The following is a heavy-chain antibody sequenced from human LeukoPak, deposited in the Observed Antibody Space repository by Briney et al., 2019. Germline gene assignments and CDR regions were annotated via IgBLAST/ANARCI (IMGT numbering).Heavy chain of an antibody. D-gene: IGHD3-9*01. J-gene: IGHJ3*02. CDR1: GFTFSSSA. CDR3: AADLDILTGYYVENDAFDM. V-gene: IGHV1-58*02. CDR2: IVVGSGNT. Sequence: PSVKVSCKASGFTFSSSAIQWVRQARGQRLEWIGWIVVGSGNTNYAQKFQERVTINRDSSTSTAYMELSSLRSEDTAVYYCAADLDILTGYYVENDAFDMWGQGTMVTVSS.